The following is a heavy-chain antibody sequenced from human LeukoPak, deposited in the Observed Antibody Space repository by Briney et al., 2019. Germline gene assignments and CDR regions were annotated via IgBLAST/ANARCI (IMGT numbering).Heavy chain of an antibody. J-gene: IGHJ6*02. CDR3: AGSRLEEVSASSSGMDV. CDR1: GGAFTTHS. V-gene: IGHV1-69*02. Sequence: SVKVSCKASGGAFTTHSISWVRQAPGEGLEWMGRIFPTFGLTNYAQKFQGRVKISADKSTNTAYMELSSLGSEDTAVYFCAGSRLEEVSASSSGMDVWGQGTMVTVSS. D-gene: IGHD6-6*01. CDR2: IFPTFGLT.